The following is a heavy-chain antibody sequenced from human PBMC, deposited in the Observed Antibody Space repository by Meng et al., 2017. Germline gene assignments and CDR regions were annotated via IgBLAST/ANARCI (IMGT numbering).Heavy chain of an antibody. CDR1: GGTFSSYA. CDR2: IIPIFGTA. Sequence: GLRVKFGAEVKKPGSSVKVSCKASGGTFSSYAISWVRQAPGQGLEWMGGIIPIFGTANYAQKFQGRVTITADESTSTAYMELSSLRSEDTAVYYCASNDGTGDRTGGDYWGQGTLVTVSS. V-gene: IGHV1-69*01. J-gene: IGHJ4*02. D-gene: IGHD7-27*01. CDR3: ASNDGTGDRTGGDY.